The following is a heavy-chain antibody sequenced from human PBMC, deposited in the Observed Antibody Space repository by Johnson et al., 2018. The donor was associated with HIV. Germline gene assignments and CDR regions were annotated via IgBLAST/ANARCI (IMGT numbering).Heavy chain of an antibody. D-gene: IGHD6-19*01. CDR2: IRYDGSNK. CDR1: GFTFSSYG. J-gene: IGHJ3*02. V-gene: IGHV3-30*02. CDR3: ARVHPAVAGNDAFDI. Sequence: QMQLVESGGGVVQPGGSLRLSCAASGFTFSSYGMHWVRQAPGKGLEWVAFIRYDGSNKYYADSVKGRFTISRDNSKNTLYLQMNSLRAEDTAVYYCARVHPAVAGNDAFDIWGQGTMVTVSS.